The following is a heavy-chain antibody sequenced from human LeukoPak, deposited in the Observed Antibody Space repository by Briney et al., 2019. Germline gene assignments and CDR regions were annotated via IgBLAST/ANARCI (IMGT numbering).Heavy chain of an antibody. Sequence: GGSLRLSCAASGFTFRTYSINWVRQAPGKGLEWISSISSGGNYIDYADSVKGRFTISGDNAKNSLNLQMNSLRAEDTAVYYCATLSDRNFYYSYGLDVWGQGTTVTVS. CDR2: ISSGGNYI. CDR1: GFTFRTYS. CDR3: ATLSDRNFYYSYGLDV. J-gene: IGHJ6*02. V-gene: IGHV3-21*01. D-gene: IGHD1-14*01.